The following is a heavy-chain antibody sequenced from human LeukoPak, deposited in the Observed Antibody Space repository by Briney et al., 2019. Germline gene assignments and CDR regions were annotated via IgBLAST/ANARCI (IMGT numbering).Heavy chain of an antibody. CDR3: ARDLTPTTVTTFYY. D-gene: IGHD4-17*01. J-gene: IGHJ4*02. V-gene: IGHV1-18*01. Sequence: ASVKVSCKASGHTFTSYGISWVRQAPGQGLEWMGWTSAYNGNTNYAQKLQGRVTMTTDTSTSTAYMELRSLRSDDTAVYYCARDLTPTTVTTFYYWGQGTLVTVSS. CDR2: TSAYNGNT. CDR1: GHTFTSYG.